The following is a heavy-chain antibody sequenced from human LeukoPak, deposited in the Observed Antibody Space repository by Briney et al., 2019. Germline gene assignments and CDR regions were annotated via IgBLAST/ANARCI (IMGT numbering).Heavy chain of an antibody. V-gene: IGHV3-13*04. CDR2: IGTAGDT. Sequence: GGPLRLSCAASGFTFSSYDMHWVRQATGKGLEWVSTIGTAGDTSYSGSVKGRFTISRENAKNALYLQMNSLRAGDTAVYYCARATVGLNYWGQGTLVTVSS. D-gene: IGHD2-15*01. CDR1: GFTFSSYD. CDR3: ARATVGLNY. J-gene: IGHJ4*02.